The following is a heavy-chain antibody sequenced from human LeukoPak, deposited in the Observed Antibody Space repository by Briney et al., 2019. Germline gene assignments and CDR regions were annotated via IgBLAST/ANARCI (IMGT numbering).Heavy chain of an antibody. CDR1: GYTLSDLA. Sequence: ASVTVSCKVSGYTLSDLAMYWVRQAPGKGLEWMGGLDPEDGEAIYAQPLQGRVTMTEDTSSDTAYMVLSSLRSEDTAVYYCATRNFGDYGAFDIWGQGTMVTVSS. D-gene: IGHD4-17*01. CDR2: LDPEDGEA. CDR3: ATRNFGDYGAFDI. V-gene: IGHV1-24*01. J-gene: IGHJ3*02.